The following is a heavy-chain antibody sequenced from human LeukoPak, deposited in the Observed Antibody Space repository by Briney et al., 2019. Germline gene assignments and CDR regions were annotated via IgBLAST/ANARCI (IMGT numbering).Heavy chain of an antibody. J-gene: IGHJ5*02. Sequence: NPGGSLRLSCAGSGFTFSTFTMNWVRQAPGKGLEWVSSISTSNTFIEYADSVKGRFTISRDNGKNSLYLQMNSLRGEDTAVYYCARDMLFGESVYNWFDPWGQGTLVTVSS. D-gene: IGHD3/OR15-3a*01. V-gene: IGHV3-21*04. CDR2: ISTSNTFI. CDR1: GFTFSTFT. CDR3: ARDMLFGESVYNWFDP.